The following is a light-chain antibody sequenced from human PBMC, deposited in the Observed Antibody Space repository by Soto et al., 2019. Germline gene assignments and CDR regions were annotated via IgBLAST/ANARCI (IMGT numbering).Light chain of an antibody. CDR3: SSYTSSSPYV. CDR1: SSDVGGYNY. CDR2: DVS. J-gene: IGLJ1*01. Sequence: QSALTQPASVSGSPGQSITISCTGTSSDVGGYNYVSWYQQYPGKAPKLMIYDVSNRPSGVSNRCSGSKSGNTASLTISGLQAEDEADYYCSSYTSSSPYVFGTGTKLTVL. V-gene: IGLV2-14*01.